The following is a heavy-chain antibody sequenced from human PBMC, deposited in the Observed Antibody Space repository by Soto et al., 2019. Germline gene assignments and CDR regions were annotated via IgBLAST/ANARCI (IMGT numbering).Heavy chain of an antibody. CDR3: ARDRDTNSWYYY. CDR1: EFTVSNTY. J-gene: IGHJ4*02. CDR2: IHSGGST. V-gene: IGHV3-66*01. Sequence: GGSLRLSCAASEFTVSNTYMSWVRQAPGKGLEWVSLIHSGGSTYYADSVKGRFTISRDNSKNTLYLQMDSLRAEDTAVYYCARDRDTNSWYYYWGQGTLVTVSS. D-gene: IGHD6-13*01.